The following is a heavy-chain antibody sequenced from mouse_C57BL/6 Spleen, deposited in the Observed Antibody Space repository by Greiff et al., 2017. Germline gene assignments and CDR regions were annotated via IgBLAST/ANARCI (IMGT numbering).Heavy chain of an antibody. CDR1: GYTFTSYW. Sequence: QVKLQQPGAELVRPGTSVKLSCKASGYTFTSYWMHWVKQRPGQGLEWIGVIDPSDSYTNYTQKLKGKATLTVETSSSTAYMQYSSLTSEDSAVYYCAREFYYSNPWFAYWGQGTLVTVSA. J-gene: IGHJ3*01. V-gene: IGHV1-59*01. CDR3: AREFYYSNPWFAY. D-gene: IGHD2-5*01. CDR2: IDPSDSYT.